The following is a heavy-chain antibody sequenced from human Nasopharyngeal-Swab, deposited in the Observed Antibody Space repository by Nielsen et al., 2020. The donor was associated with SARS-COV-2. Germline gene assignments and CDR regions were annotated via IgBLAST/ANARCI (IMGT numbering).Heavy chain of an antibody. Sequence: WIRQPPGKGLEWIGYIYCSGSTNYNPSLKSRVTISVDTSKNQFSLKLSSVTAADTAVYYCASQNFWSGYYKRDPIDYWGQGTLVTVSS. V-gene: IGHV4-61*07. D-gene: IGHD3-3*01. CDR3: ASQNFWSGYYKRDPIDY. CDR2: IYCSGST. J-gene: IGHJ4*02.